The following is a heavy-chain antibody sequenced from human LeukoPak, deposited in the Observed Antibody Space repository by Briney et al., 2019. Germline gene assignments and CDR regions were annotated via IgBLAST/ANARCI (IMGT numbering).Heavy chain of an antibody. CDR1: GFTFSSYA. CDR3: DCSSTSCYAAGDY. J-gene: IGHJ4*02. V-gene: IGHV3-30*04. CDR2: ISFDENNK. Sequence: GRSLRLSCAASGFTFSSYAMHWVRQAPGKGLEWVAVISFDENNKYYADSVKGRFTVSRDNSKNTLYLQMSSLRTEDTAVYYCDCSSTSCYAAGDYWGQGTLVTVSS. D-gene: IGHD2-2*01.